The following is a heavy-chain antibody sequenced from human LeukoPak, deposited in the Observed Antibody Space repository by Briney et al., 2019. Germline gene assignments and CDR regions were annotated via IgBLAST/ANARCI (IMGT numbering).Heavy chain of an antibody. D-gene: IGHD3-9*01. V-gene: IGHV3-23*01. Sequence: GGSLTLSCAPSGFTFSSHAMSWVRHAPGEGLEGVSSIVCTGVSRDYADSVKGRFTVSRDNSNTKVYLQMNSLRAEDTAVYYCAKRGLYHDGLTGWVEYIQLWGQGTLVTVSS. CDR2: IVCTGVSR. J-gene: IGHJ1*01. CDR3: AKRGLYHDGLTGWVEYIQL. CDR1: GFTFSSHA.